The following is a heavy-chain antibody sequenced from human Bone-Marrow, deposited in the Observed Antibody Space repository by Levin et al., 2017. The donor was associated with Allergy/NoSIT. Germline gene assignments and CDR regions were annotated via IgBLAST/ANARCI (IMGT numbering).Heavy chain of an antibody. Sequence: GGSLRLSCAASGFTFSSYGMHWVRQAPGKGLEWVAVIWYDGSNKYYADSVKGRFTISRDNSKNTLYLQMNSLRAEDTAVYYCAREYCGGDCLEPWAGHLDYWGQGTLVTVSS. D-gene: IGHD2-21*02. CDR3: AREYCGGDCLEPWAGHLDY. CDR1: GFTFSSYG. J-gene: IGHJ4*02. CDR2: IWYDGSNK. V-gene: IGHV3-33*01.